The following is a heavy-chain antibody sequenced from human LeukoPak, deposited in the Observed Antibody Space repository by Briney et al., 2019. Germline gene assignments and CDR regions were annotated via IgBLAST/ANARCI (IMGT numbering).Heavy chain of an antibody. CDR2: ISGSGGSA. CDR3: AKAGHYGSGSYYSDY. Sequence: GGSLRLSCAASGFTFSSYAMSWVRQAPGKGLEWVSAISGSGGSAYYADSVKGRFTVSRDNSKNTLYLQMSSLRAGDTAVYYCAKAGHYGSGSYYSDYWGRGTLVTVSP. D-gene: IGHD3-10*01. J-gene: IGHJ4*02. V-gene: IGHV3-23*01. CDR1: GFTFSSYA.